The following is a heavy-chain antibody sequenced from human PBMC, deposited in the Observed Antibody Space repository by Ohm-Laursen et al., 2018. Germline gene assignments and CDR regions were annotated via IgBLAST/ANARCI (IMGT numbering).Heavy chain of an antibody. J-gene: IGHJ6*02. CDR1: GYTFTSYD. D-gene: IGHD3-22*01. CDR3: ACSSNNHYYHSNLYGMDV. V-gene: IGHV1-8*01. Sequence: GASVKVSCNASGYTFTSYDINWVRQATGQGLEWMGWMNPNSGNTGCAQKFQGRVTMTRDTSISTAYMELSRLRSDDTAVYYCACSSNNHYYHSNLYGMDVWGQGTTVTVSS. CDR2: MNPNSGNT.